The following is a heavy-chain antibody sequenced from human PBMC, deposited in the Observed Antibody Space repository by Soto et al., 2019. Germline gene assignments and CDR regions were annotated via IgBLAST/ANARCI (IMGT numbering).Heavy chain of an antibody. D-gene: IGHD3-16*01. CDR2: IDPSGGVT. CDR1: GYTFTKFH. Sequence: QVQLIQFGAEVKKPGASVKVSCRAAGYTFTKFHIHWVRQAPGQGLEWMGMIDPSGGVTRDAQRLQGRITIARDTWTSSVYMELRGVTSEDTAVYYCARDVLGHDNYETIGYYFDHWGPGTLVTVSS. V-gene: IGHV1-46*04. CDR3: ARDVLGHDNYETIGYYFDH. J-gene: IGHJ4*02.